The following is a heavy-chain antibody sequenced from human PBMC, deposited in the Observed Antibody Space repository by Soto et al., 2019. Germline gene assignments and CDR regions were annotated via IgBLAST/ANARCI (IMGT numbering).Heavy chain of an antibody. J-gene: IGHJ6*02. Sequence: QVQLVESGGGVVQPGRSLRLSCAASGFTFSSYGMHWVRQAPGKGLEWVAVIWYDGSNKYYADSVKGRFTISRDNSKNTLYLQMNSLRAEDTAVYYCARDGGTDYYYYGMDVWGQGTTVTVSS. D-gene: IGHD1-1*01. V-gene: IGHV3-33*01. CDR2: IWYDGSNK. CDR3: ARDGGTDYYYYGMDV. CDR1: GFTFSSYG.